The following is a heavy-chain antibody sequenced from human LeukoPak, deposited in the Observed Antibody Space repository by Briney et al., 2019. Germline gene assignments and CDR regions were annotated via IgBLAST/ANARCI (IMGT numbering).Heavy chain of an antibody. V-gene: IGHV4-59*08. D-gene: IGHD5-18*01. CDR2: IYYSGST. CDR3: ARFKGEYSYGPLIDY. J-gene: IGHJ4*02. CDR1: GGSISSYY. Sequence: PSETLSLTCTVSGGSISSYYWSWIRHPPGKGLEWIGYIYYSGSTNYNPSLKSRVTISVDTSKNQFSLKLSSVTAADTAVYYCARFKGEYSYGPLIDYWGQGTLVTVSS.